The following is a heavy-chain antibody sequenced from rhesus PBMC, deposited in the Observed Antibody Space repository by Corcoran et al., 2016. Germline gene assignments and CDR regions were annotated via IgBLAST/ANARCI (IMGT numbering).Heavy chain of an antibody. CDR3: AREPYSSWSYGLDS. CDR2: IYGSSGST. D-gene: IGHD6-13*01. V-gene: IGHV4-147*01. J-gene: IGHJ6*01. CDR1: GCSISRTY. Sequence: QVQLQESGPGLVKPSATLSLTCAVSGCSISRTYWRLVRQPPGQGLEWIGRIYGSSGSTSYNPSLTSRVTISTDTSKNQFSLKLSSVTAADTAVYYCAREPYSSWSYGLDSWGQGVVVTVSS.